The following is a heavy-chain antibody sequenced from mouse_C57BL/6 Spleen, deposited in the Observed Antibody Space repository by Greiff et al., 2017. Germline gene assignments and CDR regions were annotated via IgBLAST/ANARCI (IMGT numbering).Heavy chain of an antibody. Sequence: QVQLQQSGAELVRPGTSVKVSCKASGYAFTNYLIEWVKQRPGQGLEWIGVVNPGRGGTNYNEEFKGKATLTADKSSSTAYMQLSSLTSEDSAVYFCARGAITTVVEDAMDYWGQGTSVTVSS. V-gene: IGHV1-54*01. CDR2: VNPGRGGT. CDR1: GYAFTNYL. D-gene: IGHD1-1*01. J-gene: IGHJ4*01. CDR3: ARGAITTVVEDAMDY.